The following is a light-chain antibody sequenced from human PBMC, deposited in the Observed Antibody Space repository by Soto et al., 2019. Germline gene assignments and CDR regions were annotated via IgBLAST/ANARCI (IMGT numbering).Light chain of an antibody. V-gene: IGKV3-20*01. J-gene: IGKJ1*01. Sequence: EIVLTQSPGTLSLSPGERATLSCRASQSVSNSYLAWYQQKPGQAPRLLIYGASSRATGIPDRFSGSGSGTDFTLTISRLEPEDFAVYYGQQYGSSPLTFGQGTKVEIK. CDR3: QQYGSSPLT. CDR2: GAS. CDR1: QSVSNSY.